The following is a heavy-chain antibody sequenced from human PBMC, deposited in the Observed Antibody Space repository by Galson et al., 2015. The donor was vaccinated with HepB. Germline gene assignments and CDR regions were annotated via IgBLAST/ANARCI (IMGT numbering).Heavy chain of an antibody. D-gene: IGHD6-6*01. V-gene: IGHV1-46*03. J-gene: IGHJ6*03. CDR1: GYTFTSYY. CDR2: INPSGGST. CDR3: ARESSSSYWGGYYYYMDV. Sequence: SVKVSCKASGYTFTSYYMHWVRQAPGQGLEWMGIINPSGGSTSYAQEFQGRVTMTRDTSTSTVYMELSSLRSEDTAVYYCARESSSSYWGGYYYYMDVWGKGTTVTVSS.